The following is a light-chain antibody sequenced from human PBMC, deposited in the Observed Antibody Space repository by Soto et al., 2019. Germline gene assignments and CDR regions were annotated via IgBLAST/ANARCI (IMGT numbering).Light chain of an antibody. CDR1: QSVGTY. Sequence: EIVMTQSPATLSVSPGERATLSCRASQSVGTYLAWYQQKPGQAPRLLIYGASTRAAGISPRFSGGGSVTGFTLTISSLQSEDFAVYYCEQDNDWPRTFGQGTKVVIK. CDR3: EQDNDWPRT. CDR2: GAS. V-gene: IGKV3-15*01. J-gene: IGKJ1*01.